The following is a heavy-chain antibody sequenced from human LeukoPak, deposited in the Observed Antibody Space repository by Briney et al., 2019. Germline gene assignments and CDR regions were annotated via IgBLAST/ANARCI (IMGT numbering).Heavy chain of an antibody. CDR3: ARAKYSRGGNWFDP. J-gene: IGHJ5*02. V-gene: IGHV4-39*07. CDR1: GGSISSSSYF. CDR2: IYYGGST. D-gene: IGHD6-19*01. Sequence: SETLSLTCSVSGGSISSSSYFWGWIRQPPGKGLEWIGIIYYGGSTYYNSSLKSRVTISVDTSKTQFSLKLSSVTDADTAVYYCARAKYSRGGNWFDPWGQGTLVTVSS.